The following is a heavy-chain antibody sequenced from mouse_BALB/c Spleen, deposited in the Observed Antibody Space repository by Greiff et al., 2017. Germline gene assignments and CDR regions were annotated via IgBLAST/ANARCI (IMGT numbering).Heavy chain of an antibody. V-gene: IGHV2-9*02. CDR2: IWAGGST. J-gene: IGHJ4*01. D-gene: IGHD1-1*01. CDR3: ARDLYYGSSRYAMDY. Sequence: VKLQESGPGLVAPSQSLSITCTVSGFSLTSYGVHWVRQPPGKGLEWLGVIWAGGSTNYNSALMSRLSISKDNSKSQVFLKMNSLQTDDTAMYYCARDLYYGSSRYAMDYWGQGTSVTVSS. CDR1: GFSLTSYG.